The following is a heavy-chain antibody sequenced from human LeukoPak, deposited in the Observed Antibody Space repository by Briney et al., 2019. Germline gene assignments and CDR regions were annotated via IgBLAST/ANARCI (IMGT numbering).Heavy chain of an antibody. CDR1: GGSFSGYY. Sequence: PSETLSLTCAVHGGSFSGYYWSWIRQPPGKGLEWIGEINHSGTTNYNPSLKSRVTISVDTSKNQFSLKLTSVTAADTAVYYCARQGGATSYFDYWGQGTLVTVSS. CDR3: ARQGGATSYFDY. V-gene: IGHV4-34*01. D-gene: IGHD1-26*01. CDR2: INHSGTT. J-gene: IGHJ4*02.